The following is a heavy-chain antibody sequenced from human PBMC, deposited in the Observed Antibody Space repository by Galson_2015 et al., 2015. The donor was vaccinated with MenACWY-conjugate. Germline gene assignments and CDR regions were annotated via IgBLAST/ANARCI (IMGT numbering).Heavy chain of an antibody. V-gene: IGHV5-51*03. Sequence: QYGAEETKPGEALRNSCQGSGHNFDTYWMAWVRQMPGNGLEWMGVIYAGDSDIQYSSAFQGQVTISADKYINTAYLQWSSVKASDTAIYYCARRSPRSHFDYWGRGTLVPVSS. CDR2: IYAGDSDI. J-gene: IGHJ4*01. CDR3: ARRSPRSHFDY. CDR1: GHNFDTYW.